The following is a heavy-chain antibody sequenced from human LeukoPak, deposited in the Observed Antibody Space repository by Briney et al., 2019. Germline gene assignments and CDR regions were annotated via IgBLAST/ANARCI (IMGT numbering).Heavy chain of an antibody. Sequence: GASVKVSCKASGYTFTGYYMHWVRQAPGQGLEWMGWISAYNGNTNYAQKLQGRVTMTTDTSTSTAYMELRSLRSDDTAVYYCARDSMYSGRFDYWGQGTLVTVSS. CDR3: ARDSMYSGRFDY. D-gene: IGHD1-26*01. J-gene: IGHJ4*02. CDR2: ISAYNGNT. CDR1: GYTFTGYY. V-gene: IGHV1-18*04.